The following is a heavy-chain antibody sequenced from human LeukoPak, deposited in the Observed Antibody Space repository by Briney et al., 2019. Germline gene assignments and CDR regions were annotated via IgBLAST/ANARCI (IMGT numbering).Heavy chain of an antibody. J-gene: IGHJ4*02. V-gene: IGHV3-23*01. CDR1: GFTFSNYN. CDR3: VRDLGGRSGH. CDR2: IGGSDGGT. D-gene: IGHD1-26*01. Sequence: GGSLRLSCAASGFTFSNYNMAWVRQAPGKGLEWVSAIGGSDGGTHYADSVRGRFTISRDNSKNTMYLQMNSLTAEDTAVYYCVRDLGGRSGHWGQGTLVTVSS.